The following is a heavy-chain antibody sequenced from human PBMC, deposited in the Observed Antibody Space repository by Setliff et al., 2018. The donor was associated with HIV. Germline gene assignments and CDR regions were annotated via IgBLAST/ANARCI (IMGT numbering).Heavy chain of an antibody. V-gene: IGHV1-8*01. CDR3: ARIGRTPYYYYYMDV. D-gene: IGHD2-15*01. Sequence: WMGWINPNSDNTAYAQKFQGRLTMTRNTSTGTVYMELSSLRSEDTAVYYCARIGRTPYYYYYMDVWGKGTTVTAP. J-gene: IGHJ6*03. CDR2: INPNSDNT.